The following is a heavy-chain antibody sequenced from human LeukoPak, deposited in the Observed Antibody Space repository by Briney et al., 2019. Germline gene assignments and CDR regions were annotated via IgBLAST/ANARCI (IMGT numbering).Heavy chain of an antibody. Sequence: GGSLRLSCVASGFTFSCYWMSWVRQAPGKGLEWVANINLDGNEKYYIDSVKGRFTISRDNAKNSLYLQMSSLRAEDTALYYCAREVEVGIGAYNYWGQGTLLTVSS. D-gene: IGHD1-26*01. J-gene: IGHJ4*02. V-gene: IGHV3-7*01. CDR2: INLDGNEK. CDR3: AREVEVGIGAYNY. CDR1: GFTFSCYW.